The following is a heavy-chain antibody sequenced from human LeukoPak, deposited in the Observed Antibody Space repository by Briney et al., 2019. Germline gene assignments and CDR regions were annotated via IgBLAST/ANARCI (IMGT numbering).Heavy chain of an antibody. CDR2: IHYSDNT. CDR1: GGSISSYY. J-gene: IGHJ4*02. Sequence: SETLSLTCTVSGGSISSYYWSWIRQPPGKGLEWIGYIHYSDNTKYNPSLKSRVTISVDTSQNQYSLKLSSVTAADTAVYYCARSPVLYYFDYWGQGTLVTVSS. V-gene: IGHV4-59*01. CDR3: ARSPVLYYFDY.